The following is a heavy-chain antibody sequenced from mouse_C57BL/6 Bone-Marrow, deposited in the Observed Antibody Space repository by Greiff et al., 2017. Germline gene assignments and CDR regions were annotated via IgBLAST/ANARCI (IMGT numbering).Heavy chain of an antibody. CDR1: GYSITSGYY. V-gene: IGHV3-6*01. CDR3: ARAGYYGSSFDY. D-gene: IGHD1-1*01. CDR2: ISYDGSN. Sequence: EVQLVESGPGLVKPSQSLSLTCSVTGYSITSGYYWNWIRQFPGNKLEWMGYISYDGSNNYNPSLKNLISITRDTSKNQFFLKLNSVTTEDTATYYCARAGYYGSSFDYWGQGTTLTVSS. J-gene: IGHJ2*01.